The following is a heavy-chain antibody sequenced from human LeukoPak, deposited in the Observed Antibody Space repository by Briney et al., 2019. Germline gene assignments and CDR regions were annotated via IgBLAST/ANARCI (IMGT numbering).Heavy chain of an antibody. J-gene: IGHJ4*02. Sequence: GAASKNFSKASSDTFTTSDFICWRHATRQRVVGWGWLSAHADYTNYVQKFQGRITMTTDTSTSTAYLKLRSLRSDDTAVYYCARDYKGCHGFDYWGQGTLVTVSS. CDR3: ARDYKGCHGFDY. CDR1: SDTFTTSD. CDR2: LSAHADYT. D-gene: IGHD1-1*01. V-gene: IGHV1-18*01.